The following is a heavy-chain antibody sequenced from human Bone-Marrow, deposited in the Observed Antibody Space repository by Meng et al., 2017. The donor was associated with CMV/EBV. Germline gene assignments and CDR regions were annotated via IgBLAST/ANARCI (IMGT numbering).Heavy chain of an antibody. CDR3: ARGSGPIRTDY. CDR2: IYYGGST. D-gene: IGHD3-3*01. J-gene: IGHJ4*02. V-gene: IGHV4-31*03. Sequence: TCTVAGGSISSGGDYGSWIRQHPGKGLEWSGYIYYGGSTYYNPSLKSRVTISVDTSKNQFSLKLSSVTAADTAVYYCARGSGPIRTDYWGQGTLVTVSS. CDR1: GGSISSGGDY.